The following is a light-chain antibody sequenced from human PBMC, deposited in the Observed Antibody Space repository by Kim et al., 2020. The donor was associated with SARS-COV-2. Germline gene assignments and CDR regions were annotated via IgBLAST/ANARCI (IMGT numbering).Light chain of an antibody. V-gene: IGLV2-14*01. CDR2: EVS. CDR1: SSDIGGYNY. CDR3: SSYTTSNTLV. Sequence: QSALTQPPSASGSPGQSVTISCTGTSSDIGGYNYVSWYQQYPGKAPKLIIYEVSNRPSGVSTHFSGSKSGNTASLTISGLQAADEADYHCSSYTTSNTLVFGTGTKVTVL. J-gene: IGLJ1*01.